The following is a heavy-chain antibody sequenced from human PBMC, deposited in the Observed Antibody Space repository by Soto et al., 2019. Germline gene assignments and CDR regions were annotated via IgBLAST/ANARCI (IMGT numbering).Heavy chain of an antibody. D-gene: IGHD5-12*01. Sequence: QVQLQESGPGLVKPSQTLSLTRTVSGGSISRGGYYWSWIRQHPGKGLEWIGYIYYSGGTYYNPSLKSRVTMSVDTSENQFSLRLSSVTAADTAVYYCARKDSGYADYMDVWGKGTTVTVSS. CDR1: GGSISRGGYY. CDR2: IYYSGGT. J-gene: IGHJ6*03. CDR3: ARKDSGYADYMDV. V-gene: IGHV4-31*03.